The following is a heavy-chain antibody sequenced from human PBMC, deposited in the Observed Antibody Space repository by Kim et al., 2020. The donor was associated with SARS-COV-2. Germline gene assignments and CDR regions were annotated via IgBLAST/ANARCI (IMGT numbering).Heavy chain of an antibody. V-gene: IGHV4-31*02. J-gene: IGHJ5*02. D-gene: IGHD3-9*01. Sequence: KSRVTRSLDTSKNQFSLKLSSVTAADTAVYYCARGRSRYEIWTGSLWFDPWGQGTLVTVSS. CDR3: ARGRSRYEIWTGSLWFDP.